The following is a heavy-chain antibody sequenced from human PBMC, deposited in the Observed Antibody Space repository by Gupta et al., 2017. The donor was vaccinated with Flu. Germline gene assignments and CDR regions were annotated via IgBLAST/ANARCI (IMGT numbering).Heavy chain of an antibody. V-gene: IGHV3-23*01. D-gene: IGHD3-3*01. CDR2: ISGSGGST. CDR3: AKDRAITIFGVVIYFDY. CDR1: GFSFSSYA. J-gene: IGHJ4*02. Sequence: EVQLLESGGGLVQPGGSLRLSCAASGFSFSSYAMSWVRQAPGKGLEWVSVISGSGGSTYYADSVKGRFTISRDNSKNTLYLQMNSLRAEDTAVYYCAKDRAITIFGVVIYFDYWGQGALVTVSS.